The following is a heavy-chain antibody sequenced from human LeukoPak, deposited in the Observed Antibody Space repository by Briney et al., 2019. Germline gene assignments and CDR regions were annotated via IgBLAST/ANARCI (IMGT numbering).Heavy chain of an antibody. J-gene: IGHJ4*02. CDR1: GYSFTSHW. Sequence: GESLKISCQASGYSFTSHWIGWVRQRPGKGLEWLGFISPGDSDTRYSPSFRGQVTITADKSISTAYLQWSSLKASDTAMYYCARRRGGYSAYEYWGQGTLVTVSS. D-gene: IGHD5-12*01. CDR2: ISPGDSDT. CDR3: ARRRGGYSAYEY. V-gene: IGHV5-51*01.